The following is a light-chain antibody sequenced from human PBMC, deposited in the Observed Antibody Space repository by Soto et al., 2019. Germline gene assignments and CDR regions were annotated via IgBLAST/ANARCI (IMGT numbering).Light chain of an antibody. CDR3: AAWDDSLNGEI. J-gene: IGLJ1*01. V-gene: IGLV1-44*01. CDR1: SSNIGRNM. CDR2: YDN. Sequence: QSALTQSPPASGTPGQRVDISCSGSSSNIGRNMVNWYQQLPGTAPKLLMYYDNQRPSGVPDRFAGSRSGTSASLAISGLQSEDEADYYCAAWDDSLNGEIFGTGPKGTVL.